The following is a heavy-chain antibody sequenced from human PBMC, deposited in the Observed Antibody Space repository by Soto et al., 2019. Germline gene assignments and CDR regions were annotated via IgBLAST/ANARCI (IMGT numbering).Heavy chain of an antibody. D-gene: IGHD2-15*01. J-gene: IGHJ6*03. CDR3: ARVVRGYCSGGSCYGGSYYYYMDV. CDR1: GFTFSSYD. CDR2: IGTAGDT. V-gene: IGHV3-13*01. Sequence: EVQLVESGGGLVQPGGSLRLSCAASGFTFSSYDRHWVRQATGKGLEWVSAIGTAGDTYYPGSVKDRFTISRENAKNSLYLQMNSLRAGDTAVYYCARVVRGYCSGGSCYGGSYYYYMDVWGKGTTVTVSS.